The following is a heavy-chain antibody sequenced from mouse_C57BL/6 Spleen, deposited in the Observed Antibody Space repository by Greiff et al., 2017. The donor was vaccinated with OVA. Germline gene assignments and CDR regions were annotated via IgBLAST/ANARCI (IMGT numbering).Heavy chain of an antibody. CDR1: GYTFTSYW. V-gene: IGHV1-69*01. Sequence: QVQLQQPGAELVMPGASVKLSCKASGYTFTSYWMHWVKQRPGQGLEWIGEIDPSDSYTNYNQKFKGKFTLTVDQSSSTAYMQLSSLTSEDSAVYYCARTTTVVAEYFDVWGTGTTVTVSS. D-gene: IGHD1-1*01. J-gene: IGHJ1*03. CDR3: ARTTTVVAEYFDV. CDR2: IDPSDSYT.